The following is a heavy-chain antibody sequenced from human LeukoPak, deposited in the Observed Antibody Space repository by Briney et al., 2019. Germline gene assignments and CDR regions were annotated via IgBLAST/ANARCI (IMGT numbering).Heavy chain of an antibody. J-gene: IGHJ4*02. D-gene: IGHD1-26*01. CDR3: ARDWGTGNSGSYYA. CDR1: GGSLSSSSTSY. V-gene: IGHV4-39*07. CDR2: MNYGGTS. Sequence: MTTETLSLTCTVSGGSLSSSSTSYWGWIRQPPGKGLEWIGSMNYGGTSHYNPSLKSRVTISVDTSKNQFSLKLSSVTAADTAVYYCARDWGTGNSGSYYAWGQGTLVTVSS.